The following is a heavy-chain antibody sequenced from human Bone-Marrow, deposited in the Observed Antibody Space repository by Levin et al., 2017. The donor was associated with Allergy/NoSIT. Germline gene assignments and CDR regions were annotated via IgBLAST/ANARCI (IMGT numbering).Heavy chain of an antibody. CDR3: ARVNPNCSGGNCYLQASDY. J-gene: IGHJ4*02. CDR2: IFFSGST. D-gene: IGHD2-15*01. CDR1: GGSINNYY. V-gene: IGHV4-59*01. Sequence: PSETLSLTCTVSGGSINNYYWSWIRQPPGKGLEWIGYIFFSGSTKYNPSLKSRLSMLVDTPKNQVSLKLTSVTAADTAVYYCARVNPNCSGGNCYLQASDYWGQGTLVTVSS.